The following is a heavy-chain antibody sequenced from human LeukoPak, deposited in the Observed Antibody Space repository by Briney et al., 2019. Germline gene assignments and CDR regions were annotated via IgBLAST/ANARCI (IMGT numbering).Heavy chain of an antibody. V-gene: IGHV4-4*09. J-gene: IGHJ6*02. D-gene: IGHD6-13*01. CDR1: GGSLSRYY. Sequence: SETLSLTCTVSGGSLSRYYWSWVRQPPGKGLEWIGWLGYIHNTGSTSYSPSRRSRVSISVDTSKNQISLMLNSVTAADTAVYFCARRLTSSSWFYGMDVWGQGTTVTVCS. CDR2: IHNTGST. CDR3: ARRLTSSSWFYGMDV.